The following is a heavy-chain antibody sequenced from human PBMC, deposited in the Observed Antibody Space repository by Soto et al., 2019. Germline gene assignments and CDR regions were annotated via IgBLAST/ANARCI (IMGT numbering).Heavy chain of an antibody. CDR1: GGPISSYY. Sequence: SETLSLTCTVSGGPISSYYWSWIRQPPGKGLEWIGYIYYSGSTNYNPSLKSRVTISVDTSKNQFSLKLSSVTAADTAVYYCARGGTTVTIWGQGTLVTVSS. CDR2: IYYSGST. V-gene: IGHV4-59*01. D-gene: IGHD4-4*01. CDR3: ARGGTTVTI. J-gene: IGHJ4*02.